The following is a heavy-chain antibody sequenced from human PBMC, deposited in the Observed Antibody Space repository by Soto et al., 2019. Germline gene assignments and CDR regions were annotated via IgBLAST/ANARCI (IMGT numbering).Heavy chain of an antibody. CDR3: ARSPYCSGGSCKFDY. Sequence: TLSLTCTVSGGSISSSSYYWGWIRQPPGKGLEWIGSIYYSGSTYYNPSLKSRVTISVDTSKNQFSLKLSSVTAADTAVYYCARSPYCSGGSCKFDYWGQGTLVTVSS. D-gene: IGHD2-15*01. J-gene: IGHJ4*02. CDR1: GGSISSSSYY. CDR2: IYYSGST. V-gene: IGHV4-39*01.